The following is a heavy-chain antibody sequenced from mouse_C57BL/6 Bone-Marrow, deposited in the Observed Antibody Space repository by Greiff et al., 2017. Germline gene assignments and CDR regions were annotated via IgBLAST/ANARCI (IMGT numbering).Heavy chain of an antibody. CDR3: ARVYYSNIFYAMDY. CDR2: IDPSDSYT. D-gene: IGHD2-5*01. Sequence: QVQLKQPGAELVMPGASVKLSCKASGYTFTSYWMHWVKQRPGQGLEWIGEIDPSDSYTNYNQKFKGKSTLTVDKSSSTAYMQLSSLTSEDSAVYYCARVYYSNIFYAMDYWGQGTSVTVSS. CDR1: GYTFTSYW. J-gene: IGHJ4*01. V-gene: IGHV1-69*01.